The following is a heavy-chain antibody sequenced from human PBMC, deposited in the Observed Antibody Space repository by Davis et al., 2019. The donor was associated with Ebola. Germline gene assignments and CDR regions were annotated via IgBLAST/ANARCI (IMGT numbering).Heavy chain of an antibody. Sequence: SLKISCAASGFTLDDYAMHWVRQAPGKALEWVSGTSWTLGSIDYADSVKGRFTISRDNAKNSLHLQMNSLRAEDTAVYYCARDRGYSSGWGYGMDVWGQGTTVTVSS. CDR1: GFTLDDYA. J-gene: IGHJ6*02. CDR2: TSWTLGSI. D-gene: IGHD6-19*01. V-gene: IGHV3-9*01. CDR3: ARDRGYSSGWGYGMDV.